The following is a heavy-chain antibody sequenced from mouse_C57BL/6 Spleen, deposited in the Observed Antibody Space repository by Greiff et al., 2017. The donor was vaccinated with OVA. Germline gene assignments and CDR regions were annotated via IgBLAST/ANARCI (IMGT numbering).Heavy chain of an antibody. CDR2: ISYDGSN. D-gene: IGHD1-2*01. J-gene: IGHJ3*01. CDR1: GYSITSGYY. V-gene: IGHV3-6*01. Sequence: EVQLVESGPGLVKPSQSLSLTCSVTGYSITSGYYWNWIRQFPGNKLEWMGYISYDGSNNYNPSLKNRISITRDTSKNQFFLKLNSVTTEDTATYYCAREGLLRLAYWGQGTLVTVSA. CDR3: AREGLLRLAY.